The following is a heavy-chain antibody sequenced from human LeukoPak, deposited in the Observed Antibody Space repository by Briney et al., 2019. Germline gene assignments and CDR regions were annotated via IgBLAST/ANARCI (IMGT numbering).Heavy chain of an antibody. V-gene: IGHV1-8*01. D-gene: IGHD3-3*01. Sequence: GASVKVSCKASGYTFTSYDINWVRQATGQGLEWMGWMNPNSGNTGYAQKFQGRVTMTRNTSISTAYMELSSLRSEDTAVYYCARNSDDFWSGYSLYYYYYGMDVWGQGTTVTVSS. CDR3: ARNSDDFWSGYSLYYYYYGMDV. J-gene: IGHJ6*02. CDR2: MNPNSGNT. CDR1: GYTFTSYD.